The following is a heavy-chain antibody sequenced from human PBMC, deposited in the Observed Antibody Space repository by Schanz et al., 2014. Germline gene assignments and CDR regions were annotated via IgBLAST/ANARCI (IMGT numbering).Heavy chain of an antibody. D-gene: IGHD3-22*01. Sequence: EVQLVESGGGLVQPGGSLRLSCAASGFTFSRYWMHWVRQAPGKGLVWVSRIDNTGGNTNYADSVRGRFTISRDDAKNTLYLQMNSLRAEDTSIYYCVRSPIVEGRWGYFFDSWGQGALVTVSS. CDR1: GFTFSRYW. J-gene: IGHJ4*02. CDR2: IDNTGGNT. V-gene: IGHV3-74*01. CDR3: VRSPIVEGRWGYFFDS.